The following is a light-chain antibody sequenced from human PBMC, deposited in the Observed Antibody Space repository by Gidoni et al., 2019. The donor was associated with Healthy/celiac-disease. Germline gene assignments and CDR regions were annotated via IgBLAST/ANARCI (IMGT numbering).Light chain of an antibody. V-gene: IGKV1-39*01. CDR3: QQGYSTSRA. Sequence: DIQMTQSPSSLSASVGDRVTITCRASQSISSYLNWYQQKPGKAPKLLIYAASSLQSGVPSRFSGSGSGTDFTLTVSNLQPEGFATYYCQQGYSTSRAFGQGTKVEIK. J-gene: IGKJ1*01. CDR1: QSISSY. CDR2: AAS.